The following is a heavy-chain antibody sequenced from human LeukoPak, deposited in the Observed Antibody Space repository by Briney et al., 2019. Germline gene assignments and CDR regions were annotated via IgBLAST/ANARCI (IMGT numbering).Heavy chain of an antibody. D-gene: IGHD3-10*01. CDR1: GGTFSSYA. Sequence: SVKVSCKASGGTFSSYAISWVRQAPGQGLEWVGGIIPIFGTANYAQKFQGRVTITADKSTSTAYMELSSLRSEDTAVYYCASTGSLVRGVTDYWGQGTLVTVSS. CDR3: ASTGSLVRGVTDY. V-gene: IGHV1-69*06. CDR2: IIPIFGTA. J-gene: IGHJ4*02.